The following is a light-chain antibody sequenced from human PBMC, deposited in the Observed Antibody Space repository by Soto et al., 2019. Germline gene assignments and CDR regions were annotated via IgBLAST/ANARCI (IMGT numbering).Light chain of an antibody. Sequence: QSALTQPRSVSGSPGQSVTISCTGTRSDVGGYNYVSWYQQHPGKATKLMIYDVSKRPSGVPDRFSGSKSGNTASLTISGLQAEDEADYYCCSYAGSFYVFGTGTKLTVL. CDR2: DVS. CDR1: RSDVGGYNY. J-gene: IGLJ1*01. CDR3: CSYAGSFYV. V-gene: IGLV2-11*01.